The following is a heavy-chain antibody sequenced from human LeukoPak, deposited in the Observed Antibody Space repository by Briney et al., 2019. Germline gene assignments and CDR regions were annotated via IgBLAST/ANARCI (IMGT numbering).Heavy chain of an antibody. CDR2: IHGDGSST. CDR1: GFTFDDYA. V-gene: IGHV3-43D*03. J-gene: IGHJ6*04. CDR3: AELGITMIGGV. D-gene: IGHD3-10*02. Sequence: GGSLRLSCAASGFTFDDYAMHWVRQAPGKGLEWVSLIHGDGSSTYYADSVKGRFTISRDNAKNSLYLQMNSLRAEDTAVYYCAELGITMIGGVWGKGTTVTISS.